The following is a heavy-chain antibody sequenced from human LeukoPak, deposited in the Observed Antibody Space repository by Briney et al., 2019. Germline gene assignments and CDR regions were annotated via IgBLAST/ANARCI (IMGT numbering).Heavy chain of an antibody. J-gene: IGHJ4*02. V-gene: IGHV3-30*02. D-gene: IGHD6-13*01. CDR1: GFTFSSYG. CDR3: AIGGRYSSSWFDY. CDR2: IRYDGSNK. Sequence: GGSLRLSCAASGFTFSSYGMHWVRQAPGKGLEWVAFIRYDGSNKYYADSVEGRFTISRDNSKNTLYLQMNSLRAEDTAVYYCAIGGRYSSSWFDYWGQGTLVTVSS.